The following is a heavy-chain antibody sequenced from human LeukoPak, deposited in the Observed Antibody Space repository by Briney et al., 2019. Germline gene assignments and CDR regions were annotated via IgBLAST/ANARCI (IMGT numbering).Heavy chain of an antibody. CDR2: ISSSGSTM. D-gene: IGHD2/OR15-2a*01. CDR3: ARGAVSLDWFDP. Sequence: GGSLRLSCAASGFTFSDYYMTWIRQAPGKGLEWVSYISSSGSTMYYVDSVKGRFTISRDNAQNSLYLQMNSLRAEDTAVYYCARGAVSLDWFDPWGQGTLVTVSS. V-gene: IGHV3-11*01. J-gene: IGHJ5*02. CDR1: GFTFSDYY.